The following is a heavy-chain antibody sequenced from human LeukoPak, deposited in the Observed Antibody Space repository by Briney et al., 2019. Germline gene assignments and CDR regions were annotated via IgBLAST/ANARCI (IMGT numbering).Heavy chain of an antibody. CDR1: GGSFSGYY. J-gene: IGHJ6*02. Sequence: SETLSLTCAVYGGSFSGYYRSWIRQPPGKGLEWIGEINHSGSTNYNPSLKSRVTISVDTSKNQFSLRLSSVTVADTAVYYCASSEATTTPPPYGMDVWGQGTTVTVSS. CDR2: INHSGST. CDR3: ASSEATTTPPPYGMDV. V-gene: IGHV4-34*01. D-gene: IGHD5-12*01.